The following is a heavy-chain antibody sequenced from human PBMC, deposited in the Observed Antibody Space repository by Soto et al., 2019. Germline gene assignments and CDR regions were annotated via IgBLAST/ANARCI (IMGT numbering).Heavy chain of an antibody. Sequence: GGSLRLSCAASGFTVSSNYMSWVRQAPGKGLEWVSVIYSGGSTYYADSVKGRFTISRDNSKNTLYLQMNSLRAEDTAVYYCARMGDSSGYSGGFDPWGQGTLVTISS. CDR1: GFTVSSNY. CDR2: IYSGGST. D-gene: IGHD3-22*01. CDR3: ARMGDSSGYSGGFDP. J-gene: IGHJ5*02. V-gene: IGHV3-66*01.